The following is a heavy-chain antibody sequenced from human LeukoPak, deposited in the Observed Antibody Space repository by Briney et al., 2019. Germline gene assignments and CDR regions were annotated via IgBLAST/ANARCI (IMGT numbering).Heavy chain of an antibody. CDR1: GFTFSSYW. V-gene: IGHV3-7*01. Sequence: GGSLRLSCAASGFTFSSYWMSWVRQAPGKGLEWVANIKQDGSEKYYVDSVKGRFTISRDNSKNTLYLQMNSLRAEDTALYYCARARIRTGSEYYYYMNVWGNGTTVTVSS. CDR3: ARARIRTGSEYYYYMNV. CDR2: IKQDGSEK. D-gene: IGHD3/OR15-3a*01. J-gene: IGHJ6*03.